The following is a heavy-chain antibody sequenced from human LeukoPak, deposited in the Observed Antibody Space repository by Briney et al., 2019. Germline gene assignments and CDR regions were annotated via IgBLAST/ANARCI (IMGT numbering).Heavy chain of an antibody. CDR1: GFTFGSYG. CDR3: ARGGEHWLEDY. V-gene: IGHV3-33*01. CDR2: IWYDGSNK. D-gene: IGHD6-19*01. Sequence: GGSLRLSCAASGFTFGSYGMHWVRQAPGKGLQWVAVIWYDGSNKIYADSVKGRFTISRDNSKNTLYLQVNSLRVEDTAVYYCARGGEHWLEDYWGQGTLVTVSA. J-gene: IGHJ4*02.